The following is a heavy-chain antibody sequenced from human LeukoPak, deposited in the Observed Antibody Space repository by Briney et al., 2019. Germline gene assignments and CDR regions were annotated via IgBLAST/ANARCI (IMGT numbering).Heavy chain of an antibody. J-gene: IGHJ5*02. Sequence: PGGSLRPSCAASGFTFSTYSMNWVRQAPGKGLEWVSSISSGSTYIYYIDSVKGRSTISRDNAKNSLYLQMNSLRAEDTAVYYCARDLYTGTNWFDPWGQGTLVTVSS. CDR3: ARDLYTGTNWFDP. V-gene: IGHV3-21*01. D-gene: IGHD1-26*01. CDR1: GFTFSTYS. CDR2: ISSGSTYI.